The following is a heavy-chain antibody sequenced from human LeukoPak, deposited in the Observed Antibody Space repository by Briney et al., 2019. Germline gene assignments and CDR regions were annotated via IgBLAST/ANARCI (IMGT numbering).Heavy chain of an antibody. Sequence: SGPTLVNSTQPLTLTCTFSGFSLSTSGVGVGWSRQPPGKALEWLGLIYWDDDKGYSPSPKSRLTINKDSSKNQVVLTMTNMDPVDTPTYFCAHSHLLLWFGTNWFDPWGQGTLVTVSS. J-gene: IGHJ5*02. CDR2: IYWDDDK. D-gene: IGHD3-10*01. CDR3: AHSHLLLWFGTNWFDP. V-gene: IGHV2-5*02. CDR1: GFSLSTSGVG.